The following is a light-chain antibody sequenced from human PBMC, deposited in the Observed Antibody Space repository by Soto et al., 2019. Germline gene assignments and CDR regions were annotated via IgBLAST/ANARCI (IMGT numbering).Light chain of an antibody. CDR3: SSYTSSSTLV. CDR1: SSDVGGHNY. J-gene: IGLJ2*01. CDR2: EVS. Sequence: QSALTQPASVSGSPGQSITISCTGTSSDVGGHNYVSWYQQHPGKAPKLMIYEVSNRPSGVSNRFSGSKSGNTASLTISGLQAEDEADYYCSSYTSSSTLVFGGGTKLTFL. V-gene: IGLV2-14*01.